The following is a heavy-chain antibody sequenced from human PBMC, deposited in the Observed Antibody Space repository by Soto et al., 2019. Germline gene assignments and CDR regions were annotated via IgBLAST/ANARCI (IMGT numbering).Heavy chain of an antibody. J-gene: IGHJ4*02. V-gene: IGHV4-34*02. CDR2: VNHSGGI. Sequence: QVQLQQWGAGLLKPSETLSLTCVVYGGSFSGYYWSWIRQPPGKGVEWFGEVNHSGGIDYNPSLKSRVTISVDTSKNQFSLKLSSVTAADTAVYYCAGRNGYYSGIDYWGQGTLVTVSS. D-gene: IGHD3-22*01. CDR3: AGRNGYYSGIDY. CDR1: GGSFSGYY.